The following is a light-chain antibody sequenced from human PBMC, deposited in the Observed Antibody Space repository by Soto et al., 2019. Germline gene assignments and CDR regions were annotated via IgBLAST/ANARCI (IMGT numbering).Light chain of an antibody. J-gene: IGLJ3*02. Sequence: QSVLTQPASVSGSPGQSITISCTGTSCDVGGYNYVSWYQQHPGKAPKLMIYEVSKRPSGVPDRFSGSKSGNTASLTISGLQAEDEADYYCCSYAGSYTWVFGGGTKLTVL. CDR3: CSYAGSYTWV. CDR2: EVS. V-gene: IGLV2-11*01. CDR1: SCDVGGYNY.